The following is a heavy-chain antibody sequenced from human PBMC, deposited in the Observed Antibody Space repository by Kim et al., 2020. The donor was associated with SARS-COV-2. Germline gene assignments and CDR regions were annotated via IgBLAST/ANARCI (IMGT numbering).Heavy chain of an antibody. CDR1: GYTFTSYY. V-gene: IGHV1-46*01. Sequence: ASVKVSCKASGYTFTSYYMHWVRQAPGQGLEWMGIINPSGGSTSYAQKFQGRVTMTRDTSTSTVYMELSSLRSEDTAVYYCARDLRSRATMVRGVIDTDGMDVWGQGTTVTVSS. D-gene: IGHD3-10*01. CDR3: ARDLRSRATMVRGVIDTDGMDV. CDR2: INPSGGST. J-gene: IGHJ6*02.